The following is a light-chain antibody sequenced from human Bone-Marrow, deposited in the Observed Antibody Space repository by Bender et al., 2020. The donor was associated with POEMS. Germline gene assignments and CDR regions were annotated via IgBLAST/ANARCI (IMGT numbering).Light chain of an antibody. CDR3: CSYAGNSAWV. J-gene: IGLJ3*02. Sequence: QSALTQPASVSGSPGQSITISCTGTSSDVGGYNYVSWYQQHPGKAPQLIIYDVSNRPSGISVRFSGSKSANTASLTISGLQAEDEADYYCCSYAGNSAWVFGGGTKLTVL. CDR1: SSDVGGYNY. CDR2: DVS. V-gene: IGLV2-14*03.